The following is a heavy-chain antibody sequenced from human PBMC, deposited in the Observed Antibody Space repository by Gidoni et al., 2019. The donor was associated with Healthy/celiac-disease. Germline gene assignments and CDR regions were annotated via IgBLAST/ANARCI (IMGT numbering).Heavy chain of an antibody. V-gene: IGHV3-11*01. CDR1: GFPFRDYY. CDR3: ARDAVAGNYYGMDV. Sequence: QVQLVESGGGLVKPGGSLRLSCAASGFPFRDYYMSWTRQAPGKGLEWVSYISSSGSTIYYADSVKGRFTISRDNAKNSLYLQMNSLRAEDTAVYYCARDAVAGNYYGMDVWGQGTTVTVSS. D-gene: IGHD6-19*01. CDR2: ISSSGSTI. J-gene: IGHJ6*02.